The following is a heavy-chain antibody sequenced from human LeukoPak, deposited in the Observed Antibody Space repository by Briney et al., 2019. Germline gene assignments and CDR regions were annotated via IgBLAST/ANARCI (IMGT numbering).Heavy chain of an antibody. CDR3: ARGGLSGYYFFMDV. D-gene: IGHD3-10*01. J-gene: IGHJ6*02. CDR2: IYYSGST. V-gene: IGHV4-59*08. Sequence: SETLSLTCTVSGGSISSYYWSWIRQSPGKGLEWIGYIYYSGSTNYNPSLKSRLTLSLDTSKNQFSLKMTSVTFADTAVYFCARGGLSGYYFFMDVWGHGTTVTVSS. CDR1: GGSISSYY.